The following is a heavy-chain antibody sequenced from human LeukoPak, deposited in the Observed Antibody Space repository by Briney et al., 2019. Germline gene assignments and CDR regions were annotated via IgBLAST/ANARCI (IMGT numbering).Heavy chain of an antibody. V-gene: IGHV4-61*02. Sequence: PSETLSLTCTVSGGSISSGSYYWSWIRQPAGKGLGWIGRIYTSGSTNYNPSLKSRVTISVDTSKNQFSLKLSSVTAADTAVYYCARETLYYDILTGYYVFGGLIDYWGQGTLVTVSS. CDR3: ARETLYYDILTGYYVFGGLIDY. CDR2: IYTSGST. CDR1: GGSISSGSYY. J-gene: IGHJ4*02. D-gene: IGHD3-9*01.